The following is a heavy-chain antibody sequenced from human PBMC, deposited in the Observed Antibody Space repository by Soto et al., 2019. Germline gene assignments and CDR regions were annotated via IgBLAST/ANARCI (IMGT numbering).Heavy chain of an antibody. CDR2: IKQEGNDK. V-gene: IGHV3-7*03. CDR3: AKDHFKGNGIYDGFDV. J-gene: IGHJ3*01. D-gene: IGHD1-20*01. CDR1: GFSFSSYW. Sequence: GGSVRLSCTASGFSFSSYWKSWVLQAPGKGLEWVANIKQEGNDKYYVDSVKGRFTISRDNTKNSLYLQMDSLTADDTATYYCAKDHFKGNGIYDGFDVWGQGTTVTVSS.